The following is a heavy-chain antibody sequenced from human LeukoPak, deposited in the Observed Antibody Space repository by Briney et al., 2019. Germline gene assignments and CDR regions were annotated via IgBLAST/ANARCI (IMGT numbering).Heavy chain of an antibody. V-gene: IGHV1-46*01. CDR1: GYTFTSYY. J-gene: IGHJ5*02. D-gene: IGHD6-19*01. CDR3: AREAYSSGWQSRDAFDP. Sequence: GASVKVSCKASGYTFTSYYMHWVRQAPGQGLEWMGIINPSGGSTSYAQKFQGRVTMTRDTSTSTVYMGLSSLRSEDTAVYYCAREAYSSGWQSRDAFDPWGQGTLVTVSS. CDR2: INPSGGST.